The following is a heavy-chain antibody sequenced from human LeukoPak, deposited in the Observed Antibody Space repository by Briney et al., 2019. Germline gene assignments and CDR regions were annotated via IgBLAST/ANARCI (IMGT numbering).Heavy chain of an antibody. J-gene: IGHJ6*02. CDR1: GFSFSGFG. D-gene: IGHD5-24*01. Sequence: GTSLRLSCAASGFSFSGFGMHWLRQAPGKGLEWVAVIWYDGSNKYYADSVKGRFTISRDNSKNTLYLQMNSLRAEDTAVYYCARSDGYNGGYYYYGMDVWGQGTTVTVSS. CDR2: IWYDGSNK. V-gene: IGHV3-33*01. CDR3: ARSDGYNGGYYYYGMDV.